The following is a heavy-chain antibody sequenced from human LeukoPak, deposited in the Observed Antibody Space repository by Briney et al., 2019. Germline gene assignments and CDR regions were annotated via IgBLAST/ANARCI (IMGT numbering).Heavy chain of an antibody. CDR1: GFTFSSYA. J-gene: IGHJ4*02. V-gene: IGHV3-30*01. CDR2: ISYDGSNK. D-gene: IGHD5-12*01. Sequence: GGSLRLSCAASGFTFSSYAMHWVRQAPGKGLEWVAVISYDGSNKYYADSVKGRFTISRDNSKNTLYLQMNSLRAEDAAVYYCARASGGYILGDYWGQGTLVTVSS. CDR3: ARASGGYILGDY.